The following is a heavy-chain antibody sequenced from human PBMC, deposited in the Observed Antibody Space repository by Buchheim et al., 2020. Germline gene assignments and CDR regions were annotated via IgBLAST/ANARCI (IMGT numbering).Heavy chain of an antibody. V-gene: IGHV4-4*02. CDR3: ARPFRSGYWPFDS. CDR1: GVSISSTSY. D-gene: IGHD3-3*01. Sequence: QVQLQESGPGLAKPSGTLSLTCAVSGVSISSTSYWSWVRQPPGKGLEWIGEIHHTGSTNYNPSLQSRVTISLDKSKNHYSLKVTSVTAADTAVYYCARPFRSGYWPFDSWGQGTL. J-gene: IGHJ4*02. CDR2: IHHTGST.